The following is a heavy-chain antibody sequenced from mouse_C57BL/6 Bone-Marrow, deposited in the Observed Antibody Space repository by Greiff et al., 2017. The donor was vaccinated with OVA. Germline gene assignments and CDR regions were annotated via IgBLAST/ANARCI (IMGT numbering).Heavy chain of an antibody. CDR1: GYTFTSYD. V-gene: IGHV1-85*01. CDR2: IYPRDGST. CDR3: EGNYYYGSSYDYAMDY. J-gene: IGHJ4*01. D-gene: IGHD1-1*01. Sequence: QVQLQQSGPELVKPGASVKLSCKASGYTFTSYDINWVKQRPGQGLEWIGWIYPRDGSTKYNEKFKGKATLTVDTSSSTAYMELHSLTSEDSAVYFCEGNYYYGSSYDYAMDYWGQGTSVTVSS.